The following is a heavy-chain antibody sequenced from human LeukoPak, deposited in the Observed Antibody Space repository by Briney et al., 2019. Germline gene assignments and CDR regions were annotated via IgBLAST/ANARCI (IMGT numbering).Heavy chain of an antibody. CDR1: GGSIRSSYYY. V-gene: IGHV4-39*01. CDR2: IYDSGST. Sequence: SETLSLTCTVSGGSIRSSYYYWGWIRQPPGKGLEWIGSIYDSGSTYYNPSLKSRVTISVDTSKNQFSLKLNSVTAADTAVYYCARHYVPWGQGTLVTVSS. J-gene: IGHJ5*02. CDR3: ARHYVP. D-gene: IGHD3-10*02.